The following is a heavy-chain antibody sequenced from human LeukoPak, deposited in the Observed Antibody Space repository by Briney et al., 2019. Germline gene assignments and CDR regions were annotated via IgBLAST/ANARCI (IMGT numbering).Heavy chain of an antibody. Sequence: SVKVSCKASGGTFSSYAISWVRQAPGQGLEWMGGIIPIFGTANYAQKFQGRVTITADESTSTAYMELSSLRSEDTVVYYCARAKNWNDGEAFDIWGQGTMVTVSS. V-gene: IGHV1-69*13. CDR1: GGTFSSYA. D-gene: IGHD1-1*01. CDR2: IIPIFGTA. J-gene: IGHJ3*02. CDR3: ARAKNWNDGEAFDI.